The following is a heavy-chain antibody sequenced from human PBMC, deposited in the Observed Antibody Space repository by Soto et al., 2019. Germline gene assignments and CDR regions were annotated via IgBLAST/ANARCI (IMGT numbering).Heavy chain of an antibody. CDR2: ITSKAYRGTT. CDR1: GFTFGEYA. V-gene: IGHV3-49*03. CDR3: SRVPPNNRGAPLDY. Sequence: GGSLRLSXTASGFTFGEYAVIWFRQAPGKGLEWVGYITSKAYRGTTQYAATVKGRFTISRDDSKSIAYLQMNSLKTDDTAVYYCSRVPPNNRGAPLDYWGQGTLVTVSS. D-gene: IGHD3-10*01. J-gene: IGHJ4*02.